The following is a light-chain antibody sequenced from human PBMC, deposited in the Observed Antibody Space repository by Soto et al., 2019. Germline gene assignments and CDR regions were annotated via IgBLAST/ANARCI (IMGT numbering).Light chain of an antibody. CDR1: QDISSS. J-gene: IGKJ5*01. Sequence: DIQLTQSPSLLSASVGDRVTITCRASQDISSSLAWYQQKSGKAPKPLIYDASTLQSGVPSRFSGSGSGTEFSLTINSLQPEDFATYYCQKLNTSPLTFGQGTRLEIK. CDR3: QKLNTSPLT. CDR2: DAS. V-gene: IGKV1-9*01.